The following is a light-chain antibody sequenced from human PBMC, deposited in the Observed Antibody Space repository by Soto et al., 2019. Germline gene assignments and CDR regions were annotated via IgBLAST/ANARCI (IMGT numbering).Light chain of an antibody. Sequence: EVVLTQSPVTLSLSAGERATLSCRASQRIANNFVAWFQQQPGQPPTLLIYGASTRASGIPARFSGSGSCTDFSLPISRLEPGDFAVYYCQQHYRSPFTFGQGTKLQIK. J-gene: IGKJ2*01. CDR2: GAS. V-gene: IGKV3-20*01. CDR1: QRIANNF. CDR3: QQHYRSPFT.